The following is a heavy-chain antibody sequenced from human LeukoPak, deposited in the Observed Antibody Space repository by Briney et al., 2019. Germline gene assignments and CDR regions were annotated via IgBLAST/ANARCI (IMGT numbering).Heavy chain of an antibody. CDR2: IYYSGST. CDR1: GGSISSYY. V-gene: IGHV4-59*01. Sequence: SETLSLTCTVSGGSISSYYWSWIRQPPGKGLEWIGYIYYSGSTNYNPSLKSRVTISVDTSKNQFSLKLSSVTAADTAVYYCARWSPSGSGSYSEHPFFDAFDIWGQGTMVTVSS. D-gene: IGHD3-10*01. CDR3: ARWSPSGSGSYSEHPFFDAFDI. J-gene: IGHJ3*02.